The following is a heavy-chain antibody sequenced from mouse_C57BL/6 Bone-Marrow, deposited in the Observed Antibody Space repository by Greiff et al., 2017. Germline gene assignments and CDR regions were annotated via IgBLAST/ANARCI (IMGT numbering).Heavy chain of an antibody. CDR2: IRNKANGYTT. Sequence: EVQVVESGGGLVQPGGSLSLSCAASGFTFTDYYMSWVRQPPGKALEWLGFIRNKANGYTTEYSASVKGRFTISRDNSQSILYLQMNALRAEDSATYYCARSLYYYGSSPWFAYWGQGTLVTVSA. CDR3: ARSLYYYGSSPWFAY. CDR1: GFTFTDYY. D-gene: IGHD1-1*01. V-gene: IGHV7-3*01. J-gene: IGHJ3*01.